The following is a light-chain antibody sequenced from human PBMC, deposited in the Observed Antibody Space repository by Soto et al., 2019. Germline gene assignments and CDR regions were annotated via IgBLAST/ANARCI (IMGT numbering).Light chain of an antibody. J-gene: IGKJ5*01. Sequence: DIQMMQSPSTLSASVGDRVTITCRASQSISSWLAWYQQKPGKAPTLLIYDASTLESGVPSRFSGSGSGTEFTLTITRLQTEDFAAYYCQQYESYSPSTFGQGTRLDIK. CDR3: QQYESYSPST. CDR2: DAS. CDR1: QSISSW. V-gene: IGKV1-5*01.